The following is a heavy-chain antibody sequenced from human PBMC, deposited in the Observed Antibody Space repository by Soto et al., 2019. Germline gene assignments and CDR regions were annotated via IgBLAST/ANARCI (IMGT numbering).Heavy chain of an antibody. V-gene: IGHV1-2*02. D-gene: IGHD3-3*01. J-gene: IGHJ4*02. CDR2: INPNSGGT. Sequence: QVQLVQSGAEVKKPGASVKVSCKASGYIFTGYYIHWVRQAPGQGLEWMGWINPNSGGTNYAQRFQGRVTMTRDTSINTAYVELSRLRSDDTAVYFCARDRSYDFWSTFQLYYFDYWGQGTLGTVSS. CDR3: ARDRSYDFWSTFQLYYFDY. CDR1: GYIFTGYY.